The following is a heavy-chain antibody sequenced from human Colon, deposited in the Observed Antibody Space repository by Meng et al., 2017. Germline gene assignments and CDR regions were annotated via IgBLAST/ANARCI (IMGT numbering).Heavy chain of an antibody. CDR1: GGTFSSYT. CDR3: ARGRGNQPLFDF. Sequence: QVQLVQAGAEVKKPGSSVKPSCKVSGGTFSSYTISWVRQAPGQGLEWMGRIIPILGIANYAQKFQGRVTITADKSTSTAYMELSSLTFEDTAVYFCARGRGNQPLFDFWGQGTLVTVSS. D-gene: IGHD2/OR15-2a*01. J-gene: IGHJ4*02. CDR2: IIPILGIA. V-gene: IGHV1-69*02.